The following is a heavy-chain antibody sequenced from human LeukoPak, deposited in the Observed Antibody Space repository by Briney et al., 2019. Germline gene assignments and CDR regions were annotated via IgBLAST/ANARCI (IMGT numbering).Heavy chain of an antibody. V-gene: IGHV3-30-3*01. D-gene: IGHD6-19*01. CDR3: ARANRPFHSSGWYKDY. CDR2: ISYDGSSK. J-gene: IGHJ4*02. Sequence: PGPSLRLSCAASGFTFSSYAMHWVRQAPGKGLEWVAVISYDGSSKYFADSVRGRFTISRDTSKNTLYLQMNSLRAEDTAVYYCARANRPFHSSGWYKDYWGQGTLVTVSS. CDR1: GFTFSSYA.